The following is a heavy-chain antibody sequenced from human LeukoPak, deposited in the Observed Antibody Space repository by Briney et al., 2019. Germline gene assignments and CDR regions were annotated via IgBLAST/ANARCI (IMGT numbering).Heavy chain of an antibody. CDR2: ISYDGSNK. Sequence: GRSLRLSCAASGFTFSSYGMHWVRQAPGKGLEWVAVISYDGSNKYYADSVKGRFTISRDNSKNTLYLQMNSLRAEDTAVYYCARPYDTRGYFPDYWGQGTLVTVSS. D-gene: IGHD3-22*01. CDR1: GFTFSSYG. V-gene: IGHV3-30*03. CDR3: ARPYDTRGYFPDY. J-gene: IGHJ4*02.